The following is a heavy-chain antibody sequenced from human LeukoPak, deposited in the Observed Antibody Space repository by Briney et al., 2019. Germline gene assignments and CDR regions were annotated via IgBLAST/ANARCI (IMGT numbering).Heavy chain of an antibody. J-gene: IGHJ4*02. CDR1: GGSISSYY. V-gene: IGHV4-59*01. CDR3: ARENRGYYFDY. D-gene: IGHD1-14*01. Sequence: PSETLSLTCTVSGGSISSYYWSWIRQPPGKGLEWIGYIYYSGSTNHNPSLKSRVTISVDTSKNQFSLKLSSVTAADTAVYYCARENRGYYFDYWGQGTLVTVSS. CDR2: IYYSGST.